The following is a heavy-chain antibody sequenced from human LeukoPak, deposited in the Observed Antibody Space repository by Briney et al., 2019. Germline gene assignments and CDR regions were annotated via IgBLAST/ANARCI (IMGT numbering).Heavy chain of an antibody. V-gene: IGHV3-74*01. CDR3: ARYQDSSGYYYDDAFDI. CDR1: GFTFSSYW. J-gene: IGHJ3*02. Sequence: GGSLRLSCAASGFTFSSYWMHWVRQAPGKGLVWVSRINSDGSSTSYADSVKGRFTISRDNAKNTLYLQMNSLRAEDTAVYYCARYQDSSGYYYDDAFDIWGQGTMVIVSS. D-gene: IGHD3-22*01. CDR2: INSDGSST.